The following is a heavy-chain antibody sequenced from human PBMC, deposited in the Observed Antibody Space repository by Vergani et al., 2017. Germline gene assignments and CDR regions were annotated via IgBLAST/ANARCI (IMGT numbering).Heavy chain of an antibody. CDR1: GYSFTNYW. V-gene: IGHV5-51*03. CDR2: IYAGDSDV. D-gene: IGHD3-22*01. J-gene: IGHJ5*02. CDR3: AKTLDXSILYYSYNWFDP. Sequence: EVQLVQSGAEVKKPGESLKISCQGSGYSFTNYWIAWVRQRPGKGLEWMGIIYAGDSDVRYSPSFQGQVTMSVDKSLSTAYLQRSSLKAEDTATYYCAKTLDXSILYYSYNWFDPWGEGTQVTVSS.